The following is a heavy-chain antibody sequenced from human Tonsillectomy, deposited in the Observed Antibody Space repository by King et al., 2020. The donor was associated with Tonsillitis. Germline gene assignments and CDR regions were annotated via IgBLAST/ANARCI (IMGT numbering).Heavy chain of an antibody. CDR2: INHSGST. J-gene: IGHJ4*02. V-gene: IGHV4-34*01. Sequence: VQLQQWGAGLLKPSETLSLACAVYGGSFNGYYWSWIRQPPGKGPEWIGEINHSGSTNYNPSLKSRFTISVDTSKNQFSLKLNSVTAADTAVYYCAREPGNYFDYWGQGTLVTVSS. CDR3: AREPGNYFDY. CDR1: GGSFNGYY.